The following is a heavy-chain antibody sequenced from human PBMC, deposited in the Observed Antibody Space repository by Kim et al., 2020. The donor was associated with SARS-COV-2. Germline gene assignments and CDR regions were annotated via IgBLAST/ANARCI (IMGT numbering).Heavy chain of an antibody. J-gene: IGHJ4*02. D-gene: IGHD1-26*01. Sequence: GGSLRLSCAASGFSFVGYAMGWVRQAPGKGLEWVSTINARHTTYYSDSVKGRFTISRDSSKNVVDLQMNSLRADDTAVYFFAKTIVEARFFYYWGQGTLV. CDR3: AKTIVEARFFYY. CDR2: INARHTT. V-gene: IGHV3-23*01. CDR1: GFSFVGYA.